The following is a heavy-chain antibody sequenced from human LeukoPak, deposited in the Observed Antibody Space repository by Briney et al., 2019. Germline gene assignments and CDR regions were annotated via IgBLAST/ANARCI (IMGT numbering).Heavy chain of an antibody. Sequence: SETLSLTCTVSGGSISGFYWSWIRQPPGKGLEWIGYISYSGIINYNPSLKSLFTISVDTSRNQFSLKLSSVTAADTAVYYCARDYGGKFDFWGQGTLVTVSS. CDR2: ISYSGII. D-gene: IGHD4-23*01. J-gene: IGHJ4*02. V-gene: IGHV4-59*01. CDR3: ARDYGGKFDF. CDR1: GGSISGFY.